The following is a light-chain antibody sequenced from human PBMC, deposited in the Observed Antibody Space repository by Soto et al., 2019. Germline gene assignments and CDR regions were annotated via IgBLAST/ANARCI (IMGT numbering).Light chain of an antibody. V-gene: IGKV3-15*01. J-gene: IGKJ1*01. CDR1: EIVRTN. CDR2: DAS. Sequence: EAVMTQSPVTLSLSQGERPTLSCRPSEIVRTNLSWYQQKPGPAPRLLIYDASTRATVIAGRFSGSGSGTEVTLSISSVQSEDYAVFYYQQYNGWPRTFGQGTKVEI. CDR3: QQYNGWPRT.